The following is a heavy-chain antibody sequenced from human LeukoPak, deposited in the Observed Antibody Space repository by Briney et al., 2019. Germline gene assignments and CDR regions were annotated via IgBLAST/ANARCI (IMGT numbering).Heavy chain of an antibody. D-gene: IGHD3-3*01. V-gene: IGHV3-23*01. CDR1: GFTFGRFD. CDR3: VKGQEFLEYIYDF. CDR2: ISGGSGNR. J-gene: IGHJ4*02. Sequence: GGSLRLSCATSGFTFGRFDMTWVRQAPGKGLEWVSGISGGSGNRDYGDSVQGRFTISRDNSKSTLYLQMSGLRAEDTAVYFCVKGQEFLEYIYDFWGQGTLVSVSS.